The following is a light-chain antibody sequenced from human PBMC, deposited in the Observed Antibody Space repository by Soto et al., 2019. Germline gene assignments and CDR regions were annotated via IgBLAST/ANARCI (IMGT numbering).Light chain of an antibody. CDR1: SSDVGGYNY. CDR3: SSYTSSSPYV. CDR2: EVT. J-gene: IGLJ1*01. Sequence: QSALTQPASVSGSPGQSITISCTGTSSDVGGYNYVSWYQQHPGKAPKLMIYEVTNRPSGVSNRFSGSKSGNTASLTISGLQAEEEADYYCSSYTSSSPYVFGTGTKATVL. V-gene: IGLV2-14*01.